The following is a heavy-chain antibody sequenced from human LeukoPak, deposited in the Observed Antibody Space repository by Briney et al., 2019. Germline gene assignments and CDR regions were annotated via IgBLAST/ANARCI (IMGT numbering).Heavy chain of an antibody. J-gene: IGHJ6*03. Sequence: SETLSLTCTVSGGSISSHYWSWIRQPPGKGLEWIGYIYYSGSTNYNPSLKSRVTISVDTSKNQFSLKLSSVTAADTAVYYCARRIERDNWNYDYYYYYMDVWGKGTTVTVSS. CDR1: GGSISSHY. CDR2: IYYSGST. D-gene: IGHD1-7*01. CDR3: ARRIERDNWNYDYYYYYMDV. V-gene: IGHV4-59*11.